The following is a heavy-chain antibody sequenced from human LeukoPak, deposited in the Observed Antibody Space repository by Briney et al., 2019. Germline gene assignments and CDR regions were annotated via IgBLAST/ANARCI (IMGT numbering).Heavy chain of an antibody. V-gene: IGHV1-8*01. CDR3: ARGLVVLTVTSRAFDI. Sequence: ASVKVSCKASGYTFTNYDINWLRQATGQGLEWMGWMNPNSGNTGYAQKFQGRVTMTRNTSISTAYMELSSLRSDDTAVYYCARGLVVLTVTSRAFDIWGHGTMVTVSS. J-gene: IGHJ3*02. D-gene: IGHD4/OR15-4a*01. CDR2: MNPNSGNT. CDR1: GYTFTNYD.